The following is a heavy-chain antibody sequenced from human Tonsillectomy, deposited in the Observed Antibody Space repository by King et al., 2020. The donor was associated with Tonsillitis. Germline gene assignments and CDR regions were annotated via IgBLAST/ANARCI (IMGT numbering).Heavy chain of an antibody. D-gene: IGHD3-10*01. CDR2: IYPDDSDT. CDR1: GYSFTSYW. J-gene: IGHJ5*02. V-gene: IGHV5-51*01. Sequence: QLVQSGGEVKKPGESLKISCKGSGYSFTSYWIGWVRQMPGIGLEWMGIIYPDDSDTRYSPSFQGQVTISADKSINTAYLQWSSLKASDAAIYYCARHGREIYGFNWFDPWGQGTLVTVSS. CDR3: ARHGREIYGFNWFDP.